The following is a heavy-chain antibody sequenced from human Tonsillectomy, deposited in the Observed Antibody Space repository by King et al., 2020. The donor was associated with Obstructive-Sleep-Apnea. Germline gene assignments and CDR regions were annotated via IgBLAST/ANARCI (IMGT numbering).Heavy chain of an antibody. CDR2: IYYSGST. V-gene: IGHV4-30-4*01. CDR3: AREVRNYYDSSGYYPGYYFDY. Sequence: VQLQESGPGLVKPSQTLSLTCTVSGGSISSGDYYWSWIRQPPGKGLEWIGYIYYSGSTYYNPSLKSRVTISVDTSKNQFSLKLSSVTAADTAVYYCAREVRNYYDSSGYYPGYYFDYWGQGTLVTVSS. CDR1: GGSISSGDYY. J-gene: IGHJ4*02. D-gene: IGHD3-22*01.